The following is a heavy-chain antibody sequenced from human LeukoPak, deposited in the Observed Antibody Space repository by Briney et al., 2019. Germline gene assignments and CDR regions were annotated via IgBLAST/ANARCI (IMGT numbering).Heavy chain of an antibody. CDR3: ASSGSWTRWDY. CDR1: GFTFSSYW. J-gene: IGHJ4*02. D-gene: IGHD6-13*01. V-gene: IGHV3-7*01. CDR2: IKQDGSEK. Sequence: GGSLRLSXAASGFTFSSYWMSWVRQAPGEGLEWVANIKQDGSEKYYVDSVKGRFTISRDNAKNSLYLQMNSLRAEDTAVYYCASSGSWTRWDYWGQGTLVTVSS.